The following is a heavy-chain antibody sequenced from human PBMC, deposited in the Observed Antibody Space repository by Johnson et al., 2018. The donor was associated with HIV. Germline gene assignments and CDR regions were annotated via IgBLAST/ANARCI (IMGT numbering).Heavy chain of an antibody. Sequence: QVQLVESGGGVVQPGRSLRLSCAASGFTFSSYAMHWVRQAPGKGLEWVAVISYDGSNKYYADSVKGRFTISRDNSKNTLYLQMNSLRAEGTAVYYCARGGKSVMAAFDIWGQGTMVTVSS. CDR1: GFTFSSYA. D-gene: IGHD3-16*01. CDR2: ISYDGSNK. J-gene: IGHJ3*02. CDR3: ARGGKSVMAAFDI. V-gene: IGHV3-30-3*01.